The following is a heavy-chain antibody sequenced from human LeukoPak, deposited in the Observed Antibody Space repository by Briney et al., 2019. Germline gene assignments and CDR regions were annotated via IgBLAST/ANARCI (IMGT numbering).Heavy chain of an antibody. CDR3: ARGGSSSWFVTHAFDI. CDR2: ISSSGSTI. V-gene: IGHV3-48*03. Sequence: PGGSLRLSCAASGFTFSSYEMKWVRQAPGKGLEWVSYISSSGSTIYYADSVKGRFTISRDNAKNSLYLQMNSLRAEDTAVYYCARGGSSSWFVTHAFDIWGQGTMVTVSS. J-gene: IGHJ3*02. CDR1: GFTFSSYE. D-gene: IGHD6-13*01.